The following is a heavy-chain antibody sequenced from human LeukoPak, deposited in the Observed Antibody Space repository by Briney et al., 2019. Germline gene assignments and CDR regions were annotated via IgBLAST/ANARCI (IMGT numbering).Heavy chain of an antibody. CDR1: GFTLSSNG. V-gene: IGHV3-23*01. J-gene: IGHJ4*02. Sequence: GGSLTLSCAASGFTLSSNGMSWVRKAPGKGLEWVSSISGSGDKTYYADSVKGRFTISRDNSKSTMYLQMNSLRAEDTAVYHCAKTNGYYDLWGQGTLVIVSS. D-gene: IGHD3-22*01. CDR3: AKTNGYYDL. CDR2: ISGSGDKT.